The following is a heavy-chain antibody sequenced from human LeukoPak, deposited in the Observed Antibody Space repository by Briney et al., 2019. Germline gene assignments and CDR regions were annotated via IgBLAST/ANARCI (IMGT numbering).Heavy chain of an antibody. D-gene: IGHD1-26*01. CDR2: IHFSGSA. V-gene: IGHV4-59*01. Sequence: PSETLSLTCTVSDASISGYYWSWIRQPPGKGLECIGSIHFSGSANHNPSLRSRVTISVDTSKNHLSLKLSSVTAADMAVYYCARDLGGIYFDYWGQGTLVTVSS. CDR1: DASISGYY. CDR3: ARDLGGIYFDY. J-gene: IGHJ4*02.